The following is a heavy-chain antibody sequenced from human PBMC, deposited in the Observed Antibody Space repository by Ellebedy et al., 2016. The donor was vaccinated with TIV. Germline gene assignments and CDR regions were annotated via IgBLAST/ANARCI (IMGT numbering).Heavy chain of an antibody. J-gene: IGHJ4*02. CDR1: NGSFSGYY. CDR2: INHSGNT. Sequence: SETLSLTXAVFNGSFSGYYWSWIRQPPGKGLEWIGEINHSGNTNYNPSLKSRVTMSVDTSKNQFSLEVRSVTAADTAVYYCARHGPFWGQGTLVTVSS. V-gene: IGHV4-34*01. CDR3: ARHGPF.